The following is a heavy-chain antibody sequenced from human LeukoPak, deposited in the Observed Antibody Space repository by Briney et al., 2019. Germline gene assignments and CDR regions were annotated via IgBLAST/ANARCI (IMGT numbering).Heavy chain of an antibody. CDR3: ARDRGYSMTFWPGGPRINYYMDV. V-gene: IGHV4-34*01. D-gene: IGHD5-18*01. CDR1: GGSFSGYY. Sequence: SETLSLTCAVYGGSFSGYYWSWIRQPPGKGLEWIGEINHSGSTNYNPSLKSRVTISVDTSKNQFSLKLSSVTAADTAVYYCARDRGYSMTFWPGGPRINYYMDVWGKGTTVTVSS. CDR2: INHSGST. J-gene: IGHJ6*03.